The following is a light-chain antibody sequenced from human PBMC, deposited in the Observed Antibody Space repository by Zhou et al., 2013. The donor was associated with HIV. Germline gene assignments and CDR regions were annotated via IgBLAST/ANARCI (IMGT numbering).Light chain of an antibody. CDR3: QQYDSFPLT. V-gene: IGKV1-5*03. J-gene: IGKJ4*01. Sequence: DIQMTQSPSTLSASVGDRVTISCRASQNVNSWLAWYQQRPGKAPKLLVYKASNLQSEVPSRFSGSGSGTDFTLTISSLQPEDFATYYCQQYDSFPLTFGGGTKVEIK. CDR1: QNVNSW. CDR2: KAS.